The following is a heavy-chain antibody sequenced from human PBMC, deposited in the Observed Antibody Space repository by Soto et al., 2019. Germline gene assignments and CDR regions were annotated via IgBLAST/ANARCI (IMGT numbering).Heavy chain of an antibody. CDR3: ARGAGTGKGLDV. D-gene: IGHD6-13*01. CDR1: GFTFNNYG. CDR2: ISGSGTGT. Sequence: EVQLLESGGGLVQPGGSTRLSCIASGFTFNNYGLSWVRQAPGKGLEWVASISGSGTGTNYADSVKGQFTISRDNSKNTLFLQVNGLRDEDTAVYYCARGAGTGKGLDVWGQGTTVTVSS. J-gene: IGHJ6*02. V-gene: IGHV3-23*01.